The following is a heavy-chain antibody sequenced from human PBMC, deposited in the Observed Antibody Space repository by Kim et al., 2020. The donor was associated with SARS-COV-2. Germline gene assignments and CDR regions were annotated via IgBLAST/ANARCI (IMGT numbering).Heavy chain of an antibody. CDR1: GGSISSGDYY. J-gene: IGHJ6*02. Sequence: SETLSLTCTVSGGSISSGDYYWSWIRQPPGKGLEWIGYIYYSGSTYYNPSLKSRVTISVDTSKNQFSLKLSSVTAADTAVYYCARVPRAVAGCYYYYYGMDVWGQGTTVTVSS. CDR3: ARVPRAVAGCYYYYYGMDV. V-gene: IGHV4-30-4*01. D-gene: IGHD6-19*01. CDR2: IYYSGST.